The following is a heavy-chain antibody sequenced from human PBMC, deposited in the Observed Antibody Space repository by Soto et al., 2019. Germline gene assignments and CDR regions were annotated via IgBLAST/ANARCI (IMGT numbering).Heavy chain of an antibody. V-gene: IGHV3-30*18. J-gene: IGHJ3*02. Sequence: GGSLRLSCAASGFTFSSYGMHWVRQAPGKGLEWVAVISYDGSNKYYADSVKGRFTISRDNSKNTLYLEMNSLRAEDTAVYYCAKDRYYSSGWNAAFDIWGQGTMVTVSS. D-gene: IGHD6-19*01. CDR1: GFTFSSYG. CDR3: AKDRYYSSGWNAAFDI. CDR2: ISYDGSNK.